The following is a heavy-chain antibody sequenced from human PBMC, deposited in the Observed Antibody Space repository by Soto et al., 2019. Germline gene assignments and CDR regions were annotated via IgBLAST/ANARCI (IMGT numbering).Heavy chain of an antibody. V-gene: IGHV1-46*01. D-gene: IGHD3-3*01. CDR2: INPSGGST. CDR1: GYTFTSYY. J-gene: IGHJ6*02. CDR3: ARDLFVTIFGAAVDYYYYSMDV. Sequence: QVQLVQSGAEVKKPGASVKVSCKASGYTFTSYYMHWVRQAPGQGLEWMGIINPSGGSTSYAQKFQGRVTMTRDTSTSTVYMELSSLRSEDTAVYYCARDLFVTIFGAAVDYYYYSMDVWGQGTTVTVSS.